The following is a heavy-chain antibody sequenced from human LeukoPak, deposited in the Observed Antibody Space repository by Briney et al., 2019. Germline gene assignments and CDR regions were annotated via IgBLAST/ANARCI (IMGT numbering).Heavy chain of an antibody. CDR3: ARQHDSSGYYLGYFDY. CDR2: TNYSGST. D-gene: IGHD3-22*01. CDR1: GGSISNENLF. V-gene: IGHV4-39*01. Sequence: SETLSLTCIISGGSISNENLFWGWIRQPPGKGLEWIGSTNYSGSTYYNPSLKSRVTISVDTSKNQFSLKLSSVTAADTTVYYCARQHDSSGYYLGYFDYWGQGTLVTVSS. J-gene: IGHJ4*02.